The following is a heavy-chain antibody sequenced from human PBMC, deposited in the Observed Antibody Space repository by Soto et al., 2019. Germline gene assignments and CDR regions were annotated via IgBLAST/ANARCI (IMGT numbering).Heavy chain of an antibody. J-gene: IGHJ6*02. CDR3: AREEYYYDSSGYYGYGMDV. V-gene: IGHV3-74*01. CDR1: GFTFSSYW. CDR2: INSDGSST. Sequence: GGSLRLSCAASGFTFSSYWMHWVRQAPGKGLVWVSRINSDGSSTSYADSVKGRFTISRGNAKNTLYLQMNSLRAEDTAVYYCAREEYYYDSSGYYGYGMDVWGQGTTVTVSS. D-gene: IGHD3-22*01.